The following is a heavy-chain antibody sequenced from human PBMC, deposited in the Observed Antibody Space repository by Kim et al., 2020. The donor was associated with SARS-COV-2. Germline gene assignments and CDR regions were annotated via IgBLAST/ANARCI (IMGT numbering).Heavy chain of an antibody. Sequence: GGSLRLSCAASGFTFSSYGMHWVRQAPGKGLEWVAVISYDGSNKYYADSVKGRFTISRDNSKNTLYLQMNSLRAEDTAVYYCAKEGGIAAHYYYYYMDV. D-gene: IGHD6-13*01. CDR3: AKEGGIAAHYYYYYMDV. J-gene: IGHJ6*03. CDR1: GFTFSSYG. V-gene: IGHV3-30*18. CDR2: ISYDGSNK.